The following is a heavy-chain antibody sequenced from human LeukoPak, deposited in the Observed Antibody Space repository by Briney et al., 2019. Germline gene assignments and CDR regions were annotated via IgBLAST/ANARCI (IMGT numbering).Heavy chain of an antibody. V-gene: IGHV3-53*01. CDR3: ARGRSSTNFFDI. J-gene: IGHJ3*02. Sequence: GGSLRLSCAASGFTVSSNYMSWVRQAPGKGLEWVSVMYSGGSTFYADSVKGRLTIPRDNSKNTLYLQVNSLRVEDTAVYYCARGRSSTNFFDIWGQGTMVTVSS. CDR2: MYSGGST. D-gene: IGHD2-2*01. CDR1: GFTVSSNY.